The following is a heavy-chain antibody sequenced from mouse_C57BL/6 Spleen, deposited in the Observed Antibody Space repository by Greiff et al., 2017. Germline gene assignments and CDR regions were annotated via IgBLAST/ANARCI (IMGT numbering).Heavy chain of an antibody. D-gene: IGHD1-1*01. CDR2: INPSNGGP. Sequence: QFQLQQPGTELVKPGASVKLSCKASGYTFTSYWMHWVKQRPGPGLEWIGNINPSNGGPNYNEKFKSKATLTVDKSSSTAYMQLSSLTAEDSAVYYCARSGTTVVAPLSYWGQGTTLTVSS. CDR1: GYTFTSYW. V-gene: IGHV1-53*01. CDR3: ARSGTTVVAPLSY. J-gene: IGHJ2*01.